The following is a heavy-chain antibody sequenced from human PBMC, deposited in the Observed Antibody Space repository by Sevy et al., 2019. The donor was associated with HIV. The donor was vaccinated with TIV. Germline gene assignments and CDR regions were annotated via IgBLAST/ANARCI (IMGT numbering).Heavy chain of an antibody. D-gene: IGHD2-21*01. CDR1: GFYLNDHA. CDR2: VSWNSRNI. J-gene: IGHJ6*02. Sequence: GGSMRLSCAASGFYLNDHAMHWVRQVPGKGLEWVSGVSWNSRNIGYAASVKGRFTISRDNANHFLYLEMNSLRPEDTAFYYCAKDINRGCDGINCYPYYYYFYGLDVWGQGSTVTVSS. V-gene: IGHV3-9*01. CDR3: AKDINRGCDGINCYPYYYYFYGLDV.